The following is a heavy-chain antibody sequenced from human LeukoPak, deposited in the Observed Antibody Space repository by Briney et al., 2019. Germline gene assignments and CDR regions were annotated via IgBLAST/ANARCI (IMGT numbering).Heavy chain of an antibody. D-gene: IGHD1-26*01. J-gene: IGHJ4*02. Sequence: SEALSLTCTVAGGSISSYYWIWIRQPAGQGLEWIGRIYSTGSTNYNPSLRSRVTMSVDTSKNQFSLTLSSVTAADTAVYYCARMYSGTYGGIDYWGQGTLVTVSS. CDR3: ARMYSGTYGGIDY. CDR2: IYSTGST. CDR1: GGSISSYY. V-gene: IGHV4-4*07.